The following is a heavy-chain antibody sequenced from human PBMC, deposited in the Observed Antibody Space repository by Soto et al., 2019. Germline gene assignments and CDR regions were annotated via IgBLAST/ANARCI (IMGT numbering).Heavy chain of an antibody. D-gene: IGHD3-3*01. CDR3: ARLLQKTFYYYYYMDV. CDR1: GYSFTSYW. V-gene: IGHV5-51*01. CDR2: IYPGDSDT. J-gene: IGHJ6*03. Sequence: GESLKISCKGSGYSFTSYWIGWVRQMPGKGLEWMGIIYPGDSDTRYSPSFQGQVTISADKSISTAYLQWSSLKASDTAMYYCARLLQKTFYYYYYMDVWGKGTTVTVSS.